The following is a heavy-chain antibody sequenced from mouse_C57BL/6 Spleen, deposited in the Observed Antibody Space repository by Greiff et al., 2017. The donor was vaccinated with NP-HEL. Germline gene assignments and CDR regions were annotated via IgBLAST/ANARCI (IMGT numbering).Heavy chain of an antibody. CDR1: GYAFSSSW. CDR3: ARDEYYGSSFYAMDY. Sequence: VQLQQSGPELVKPGASVKISCKASGYAFSSSWMNWVKQRPGKGLEWIGRIYPGDGDTNYNGKFKGKATLTADKSSSTAYMQLSSLTSEDSAVYVCARDEYYGSSFYAMDYWGQGTSVTVSS. V-gene: IGHV1-82*01. CDR2: IYPGDGDT. J-gene: IGHJ4*01. D-gene: IGHD1-1*01.